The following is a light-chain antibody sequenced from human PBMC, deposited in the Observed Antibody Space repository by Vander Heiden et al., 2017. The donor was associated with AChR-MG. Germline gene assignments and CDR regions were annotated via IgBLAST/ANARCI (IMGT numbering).Light chain of an antibody. CDR1: SSDVGGYNS. J-gene: IGLJ2*01. CDR3: CSYAGGYTWL. CDR2: DVT. V-gene: IGLV2-11*01. Sequence: QSALTQPRSVSGSPGQSVTITCTGTSSDVGGYNSVSWYQQHPGKAPKMSIFDVTERPAGVPDRFSGSKADNTASLTISGLQAEDEADYHCCSYAGGYTWLFGGGTKVT.